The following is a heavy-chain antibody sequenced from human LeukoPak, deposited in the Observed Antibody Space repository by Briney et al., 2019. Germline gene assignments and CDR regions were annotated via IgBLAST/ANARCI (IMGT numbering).Heavy chain of an antibody. Sequence: GGSLRLSCAVSGITLSNYGMSWVRQAPGKGLEWVSAISGSGGSTYYADSVKGRFTISRDNSKNTLYLQMNSLRAEDTAVYYCAKYVITSVYFQHWGQGTLVTVSS. J-gene: IGHJ1*01. V-gene: IGHV3-23*01. CDR1: GITLSNYG. CDR3: AKYVITSVYFQH. CDR2: ISGSGGST. D-gene: IGHD3-22*01.